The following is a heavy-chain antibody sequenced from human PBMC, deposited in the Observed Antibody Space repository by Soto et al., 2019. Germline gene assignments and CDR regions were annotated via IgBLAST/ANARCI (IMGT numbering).Heavy chain of an antibody. J-gene: IGHJ4*02. CDR1: SDSISRSVW. D-gene: IGHD7-27*01. V-gene: IGHV4-4*02. CDR3: ARKAWVRFDY. CDR2: VFHTGDT. Sequence: PSETLSLTCAVPSDSISRSVWWTWVRQPPGKGLEWIGEVFHTGDTNYNPSLKSRVTMSVDKSTNEFSLKVTSVTAADTATYYCARKAWVRFDYWGQGALVTVSS.